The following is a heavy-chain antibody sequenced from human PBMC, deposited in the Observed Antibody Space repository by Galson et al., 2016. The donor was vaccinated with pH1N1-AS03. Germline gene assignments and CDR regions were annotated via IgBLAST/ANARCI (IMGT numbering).Heavy chain of an antibody. CDR2: ISYDGSYE. V-gene: IGHV3-30*01. CDR3: AKDIGVLMVYTEGPFDY. CDR1: GFTFSNYA. D-gene: IGHD2-8*01. Sequence: SLRLSCAASGFTFSNYAMHWVRQAPGQGLEWVAIISYDGSYEYYADSVRGRFTISRDDSKNTLFLQMNSLRPDDTALYYCAKDIGVLMVYTEGPFDYWGPGTLVTVSS. J-gene: IGHJ4*02.